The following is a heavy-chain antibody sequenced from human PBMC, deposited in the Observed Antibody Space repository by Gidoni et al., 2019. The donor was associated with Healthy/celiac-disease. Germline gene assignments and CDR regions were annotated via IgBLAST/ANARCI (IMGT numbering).Heavy chain of an antibody. D-gene: IGHD2-21*01. V-gene: IGHV1-8*01. J-gene: IGHJ6*03. CDR2: MNPNSGNT. CDR1: GYTFTSYD. CDR3: ARGIWILGDCGMDV. Sequence: QVQLVQSGAEVKTPGASVKVSCKASGYTFTSYDINWVRQATGQGLEWMGWMNPNSGNTGYAQKFQGRVTMTRNTSISTAYMELSSLRSEDTAVYYCARGIWILGDCGMDVWGKGTTVTVSS.